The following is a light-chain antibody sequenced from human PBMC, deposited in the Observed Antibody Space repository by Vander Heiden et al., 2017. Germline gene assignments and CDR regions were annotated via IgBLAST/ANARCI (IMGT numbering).Light chain of an antibody. V-gene: IGKV1-9*01. Sequence: IQLTPSPSSLSASVGDRVTIPCRASQGISSYLAWYQQKPGKAPKLLIYTASTLQSGVPSRFSGSGSGTDFTLTISSLQPEDFATYYCQQLNSYPITFGPGTKVDIK. CDR3: QQLNSYPIT. CDR1: QGISSY. J-gene: IGKJ3*01. CDR2: TAS.